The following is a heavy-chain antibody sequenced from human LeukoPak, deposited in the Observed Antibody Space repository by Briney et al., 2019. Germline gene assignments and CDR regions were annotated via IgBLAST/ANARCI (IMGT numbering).Heavy chain of an antibody. J-gene: IGHJ4*02. CDR1: GFTFSSYG. CDR3: ARDSDTAMTHFDY. CDR2: IWYDGSNK. V-gene: IGHV3-33*01. D-gene: IGHD5-18*01. Sequence: GGSLRLSCAASGFTFSSYGMHWVRQAPGKGLEWVAVIWYDGSNKYYAGSVKGRFTISRDNSKNTLYLQMNSLRAEDTAVYYCARDSDTAMTHFDYWGQGTLVTVSS.